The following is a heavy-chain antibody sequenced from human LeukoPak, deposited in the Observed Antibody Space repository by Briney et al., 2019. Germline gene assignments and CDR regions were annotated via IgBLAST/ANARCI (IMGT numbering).Heavy chain of an antibody. Sequence: PGGSLRLSCAASGFIVSSNYMSWVRQAPGKGLEWVSVTYSGGSTYYVDSVRGRFTISRDNSKNTLYLQMNSLRAEDTAVYYCAIRNYSPLQDVWGQGTTVTVSS. J-gene: IGHJ6*02. CDR1: GFIVSSNY. CDR3: AIRNYSPLQDV. D-gene: IGHD4-11*01. V-gene: IGHV3-53*01. CDR2: TYSGGST.